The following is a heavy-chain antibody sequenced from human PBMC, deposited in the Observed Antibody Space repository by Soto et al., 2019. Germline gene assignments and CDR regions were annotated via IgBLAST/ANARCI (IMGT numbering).Heavy chain of an antibody. J-gene: IGHJ4*02. V-gene: IGHV1-69*06. Sequence: SVKVSCKASGGTFSSYAISWVRQAPGQGLEWMGGIIPIFGTANYAQKFQGRVTITADKSTSTAYMELSSLRSEDTAVYYCATTLGWPYYDSSGYYYRTDYWGQGTLVTVSS. CDR1: GGTFSSYA. D-gene: IGHD3-22*01. CDR2: IIPIFGTA. CDR3: ATTLGWPYYDSSGYYYRTDY.